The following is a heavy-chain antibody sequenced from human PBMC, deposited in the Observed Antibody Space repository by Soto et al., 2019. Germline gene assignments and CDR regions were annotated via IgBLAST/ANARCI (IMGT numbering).Heavy chain of an antibody. CDR1: GFTFDIFA. Sequence: EVQLLESGGGVVQPGGSLRLSCAASGFTFDIFALNWVRQAAGKGLEWVSSITVHGGTYYADSVKGRFTVSRDNSKSTLSLQMPSLSADDTAVYYCTRSRGYSGYDPLDWGQGTLVTVSS. CDR2: ITVHGGT. D-gene: IGHD5-12*01. J-gene: IGHJ4*02. V-gene: IGHV3-23*01. CDR3: TRSRGYSGYDPLD.